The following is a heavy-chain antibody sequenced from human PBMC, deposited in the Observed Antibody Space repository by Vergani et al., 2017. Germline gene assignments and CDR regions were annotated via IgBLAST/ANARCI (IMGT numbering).Heavy chain of an antibody. Sequence: EVQLVESGGGLVKPGGSLRLSCAASGFTFSNAWMSWVRQAPGKGLECVGRIKSKTDGGTTDYAAPVKGRFTISRDDSKNTLYLQMNSLKTEDTAVYYCTTEVNDFWSGYYGDFDYWGQGTLVTVSS. V-gene: IGHV3-15*01. CDR1: GFTFSNAW. J-gene: IGHJ4*02. CDR2: IKSKTDGGTT. D-gene: IGHD3-3*01. CDR3: TTEVNDFWSGYYGDFDY.